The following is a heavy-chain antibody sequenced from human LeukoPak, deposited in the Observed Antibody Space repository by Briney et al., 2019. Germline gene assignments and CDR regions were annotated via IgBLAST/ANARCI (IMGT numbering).Heavy chain of an antibody. CDR2: IGGSGAST. D-gene: IGHD2-2*01. V-gene: IGHV3-23*01. J-gene: IGHJ4*02. Sequence: GGSLRLSCAASEFAFSSYAMSWVRQAPGKGLEWVSAIGGSGASTYYADSVKGRFTISRDNSKNTLYLQMNSLRAEDTAVYYCARDGSTSHDYWGQGTLVTVSS. CDR1: EFAFSSYA. CDR3: ARDGSTSHDY.